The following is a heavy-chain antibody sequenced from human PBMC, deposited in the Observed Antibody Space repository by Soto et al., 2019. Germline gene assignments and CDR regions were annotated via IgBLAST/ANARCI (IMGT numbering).Heavy chain of an antibody. CDR1: GYTFTNYG. CDR2: INGYNGYT. CDR3: ARDGDEEANFDP. V-gene: IGHV1-18*01. J-gene: IGHJ5*02. Sequence: QVQLVQSGAEVKKPGASVKVSCKASGYTFTNYGISWVRQAPGQGLEWMGWINGYNGYTNYGQKFQGRVTMATDTSKRTAYMELRSLRSDDTAVYYCARDGDEEANFDPGGQGTLVTVYS. D-gene: IGHD4-17*01.